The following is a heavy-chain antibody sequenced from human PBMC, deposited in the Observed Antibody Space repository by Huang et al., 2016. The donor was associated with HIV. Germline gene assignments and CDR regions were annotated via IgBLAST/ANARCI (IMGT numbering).Heavy chain of an antibody. D-gene: IGHD4-4*01. CDR1: GGTFSKHA. Sequence: QVQLVQSGAEVKKPGSSVKVACKVSGGTFSKHAITWVRQAPGQGLEWMGGLIPMFGTANYAPKVQGRVTLTADEADPLTSTVYMELRSLTHDDTAVYYCGRGTVGAAISAAVDVWGQGTTVIVSS. CDR2: LIPMFGTA. J-gene: IGHJ6*02. V-gene: IGHV1-69*13. CDR3: GRGTVGAAISAAVDV.